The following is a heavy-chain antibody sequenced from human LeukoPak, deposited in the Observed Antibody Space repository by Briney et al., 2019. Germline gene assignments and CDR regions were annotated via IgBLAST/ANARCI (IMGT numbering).Heavy chain of an antibody. D-gene: IGHD1-26*01. Sequence: VASVKVSCKASGYTFTGYYMHWVRQAPGQGLEWMGWINPNSGGTNYAQKFQGRVTMTRDTSISTAYMELSRLGSDDTAVYYCARVYRYSGSYYGYWGQGTLVTVSS. CDR3: ARVYRYSGSYYGY. J-gene: IGHJ4*02. CDR2: INPNSGGT. CDR1: GYTFTGYY. V-gene: IGHV1-2*02.